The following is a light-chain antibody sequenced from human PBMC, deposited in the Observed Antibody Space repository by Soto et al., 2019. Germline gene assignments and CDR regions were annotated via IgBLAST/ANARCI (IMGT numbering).Light chain of an antibody. CDR1: QSISSW. J-gene: IGKJ1*01. CDR2: DAS. CDR3: QQYKSYSRS. V-gene: IGKV1-5*01. Sequence: DIQMTQSPSTLSASVGDRVTITCRASQSISSWLAWYQQKPGKAPKLLIYDASSLESGVPSRFSGSGSGTQFTLSIRRLQPEDFTTSYCQQYKSYSRSFGQGTKVELK.